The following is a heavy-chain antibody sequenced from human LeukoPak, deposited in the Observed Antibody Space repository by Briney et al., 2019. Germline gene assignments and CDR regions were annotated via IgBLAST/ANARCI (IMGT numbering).Heavy chain of an antibody. D-gene: IGHD6-13*01. J-gene: IGHJ4*02. CDR3: ARAIAAAWYFDY. Sequence: SETLSLTCTVSGGSISSSSYYWGWIRQPPGKGLEWIGNIYYSGSTYYNSSLKSRVTISVDTSKNQFSLKLSSVTAADTAVYYCARAIAAAWYFDYWGQGTLVTVSS. CDR1: GGSISSSSYY. V-gene: IGHV4-39*01. CDR2: IYYSGST.